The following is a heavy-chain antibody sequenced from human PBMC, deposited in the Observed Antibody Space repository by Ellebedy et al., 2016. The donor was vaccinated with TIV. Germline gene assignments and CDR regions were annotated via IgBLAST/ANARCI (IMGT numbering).Heavy chain of an antibody. Sequence: GESLKISCKGSGHSFSSYWIAWVRQLPGKGLEWMGVIYPGDSHTKYSPSFQGQVTISADKSSSTAYLQWSSLKASDTAMYYCARQGGGSTNSDYWGQGTLVTVSS. J-gene: IGHJ4*02. V-gene: IGHV5-51*01. CDR1: GHSFSSYW. CDR2: IYPGDSHT. CDR3: ARQGGGSTNSDY. D-gene: IGHD3-10*01.